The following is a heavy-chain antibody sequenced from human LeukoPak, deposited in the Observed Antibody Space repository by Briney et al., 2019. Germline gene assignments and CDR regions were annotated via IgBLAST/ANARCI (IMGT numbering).Heavy chain of an antibody. D-gene: IGHD3-22*01. CDR2: IIPIFGIA. CDR3: ATYYYDSSGYYRAGYYFDY. CDR1: GGTFSSYA. Sequence: ASVKVSCKASGGTFSSYAISWVGQAPGQGLEWMGRIIPIFGIANYAQKFQGRVTITADKSTSTAYMELSSLRSEDTAVYYCATYYYDSSGYYRAGYYFDYWGQGTLVTVSS. J-gene: IGHJ4*02. V-gene: IGHV1-69*04.